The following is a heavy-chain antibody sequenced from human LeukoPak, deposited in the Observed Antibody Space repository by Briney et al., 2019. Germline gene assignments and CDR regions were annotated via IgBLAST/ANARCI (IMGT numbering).Heavy chain of an antibody. CDR1: GDSVSSNSAA. CDR2: TYYRSKWYN. J-gene: IGHJ5*02. D-gene: IGHD3-10*01. Sequence: SQTLSLTCAISGDSVSSNSAAWNWIRQSPSRGLEWLGRTYYRSKWYNDYAVSVKSRMTINPDTSKNQFSLQLNSVTPEDTAVYYCARSDVLLWFGELGEFDPWGQGTLVTVSS. V-gene: IGHV6-1*01. CDR3: ARSDVLLWFGELGEFDP.